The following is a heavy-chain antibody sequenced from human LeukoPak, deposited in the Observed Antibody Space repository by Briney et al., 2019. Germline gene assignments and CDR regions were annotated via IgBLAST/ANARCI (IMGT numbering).Heavy chain of an antibody. CDR2: ISTSSSTI. V-gene: IGHV3-48*02. J-gene: IGHJ4*02. Sequence: PGGSLRLSCAASGFTFSSYSLNWVRQAPGRGLEWVSYISTSSSTIYYADSVKGRFTISRDNAKNPLYLQMNSLRDEDTAVYYCARRISGLYHLDYWGQGTLVTVSS. D-gene: IGHD5-12*01. CDR1: GFTFSSYS. CDR3: ARRISGLYHLDY.